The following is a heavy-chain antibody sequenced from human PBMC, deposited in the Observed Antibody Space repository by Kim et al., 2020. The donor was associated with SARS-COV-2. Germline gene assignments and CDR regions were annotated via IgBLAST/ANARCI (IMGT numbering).Heavy chain of an antibody. CDR1: GFPFSNYD. Sequence: GGSLRLSCAASGFPFSNYDMPWVRQATGKGLEWVSGIGTAGDTYYAGSVKGRFTISRENDKNSLYLQMNTLRAGDTAVYYCARDLLWFGRGHYYGMDVWGQGTTVTVSS. D-gene: IGHD3-10*01. J-gene: IGHJ6*02. V-gene: IGHV3-13*01. CDR2: IGTAGDT. CDR3: ARDLLWFGRGHYYGMDV.